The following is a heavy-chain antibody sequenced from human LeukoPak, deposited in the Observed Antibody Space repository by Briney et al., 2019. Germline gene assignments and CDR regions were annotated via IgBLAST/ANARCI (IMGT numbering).Heavy chain of an antibody. J-gene: IGHJ4*02. CDR3: AREPRSSWFDY. V-gene: IGHV4-59*01. D-gene: IGHD6-13*01. Sequence: SETLSLTCTVSGGSISSYYWSWIRQPPGKGLEWIGYIYYSGSTDYNPSLTSRVTMSVDTSKNQFSLKLSSVTAADTAVYYCAREPRSSWFDYWSQGTLVTVSS. CDR2: IYYSGST. CDR1: GGSISSYY.